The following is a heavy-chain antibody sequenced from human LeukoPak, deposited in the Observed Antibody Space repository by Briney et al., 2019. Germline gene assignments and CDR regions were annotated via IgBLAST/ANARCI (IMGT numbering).Heavy chain of an antibody. CDR3: ARDKRPSKGTYSSGWFDY. J-gene: IGHJ5*01. Sequence: PSETLSLTCTVSGYSISSGYYWGWIRQPPGKGLEWIGSIYHSGSTYYNPSLKSRVTISVDTSKNQFSLKLSSVTAADTAVYYCARDKRPSKGTYSSGWFDYWGQGTLVTVSS. V-gene: IGHV4-38-2*02. CDR1: GYSISSGYY. D-gene: IGHD6-19*01. CDR2: IYHSGST.